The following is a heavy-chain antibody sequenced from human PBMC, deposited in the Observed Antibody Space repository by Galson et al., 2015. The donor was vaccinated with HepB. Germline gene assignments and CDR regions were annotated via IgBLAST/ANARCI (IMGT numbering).Heavy chain of an antibody. CDR1: GGSVSRADYC. J-gene: IGHJ4*02. D-gene: IGHD1-26*01. V-gene: IGHV4-61*08. Sequence: SATLSLTYTVSGGSVSRADYCWGCIRQPPGKGLEWIGYIFYAGSSNYNPAPKSRVTISVDTSKNQFSLKLNSVTAADTAVYYCAREVGATNYFDFWGQGTLVTVSS. CDR3: AREVGATNYFDF. CDR2: IFYAGSS.